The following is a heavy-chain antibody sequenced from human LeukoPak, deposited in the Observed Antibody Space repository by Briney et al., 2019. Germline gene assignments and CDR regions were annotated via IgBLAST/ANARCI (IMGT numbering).Heavy chain of an antibody. V-gene: IGHV4-4*02. CDR2: IYHSGST. CDR3: ARYGDCSITSCYVRVYNWFDP. Sequence: PSGTLSLTCAVSGGSISSSNWWSWVRQPPGKGLEWIGEIYHSGSTNYNPSLKSRVTISVDKSKNQFSLKLSSVTAADTAVYYCARYGDCSITSCYVRVYNWFDPWGQGTLVTVSS. CDR1: GGSISSSNW. D-gene: IGHD2-2*01. J-gene: IGHJ5*02.